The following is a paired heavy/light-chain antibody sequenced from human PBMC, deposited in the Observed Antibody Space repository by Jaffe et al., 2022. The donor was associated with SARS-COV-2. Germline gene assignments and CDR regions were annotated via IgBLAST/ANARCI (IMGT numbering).Heavy chain of an antibody. V-gene: IGHV3-74*01. CDR1: GFTFSTYW. CDR2: INSDGSST. D-gene: IGHD3-10*01. CDR3: VRAGFGSGTQWGSY. Sequence: EEQLVESGGGLVQPGGSLRLSCAASGFTFSTYWMHWVRQAPGKGLVWVSRINSDGSSTTYADSVKGRFTISRDNAKNTLYMQMNSLRAEDTAVYYCVRAGFGSGTQWGSYWGQGTLVTVSS. J-gene: IGHJ4*02.
Light chain of an antibody. Sequence: EIVMTQSPATLSVSPGERVTLSCRASQSVSSNLAWYQQKPGQAPRLFIYGASTRATDVPARFSGSGSGTEFTLTISSLQSEDFAIYYCQQYNNWYTFGQGTKLEIK. V-gene: IGKV3-15*01. CDR2: GAS. CDR3: QQYNNWYT. J-gene: IGKJ2*01. CDR1: QSVSSN.